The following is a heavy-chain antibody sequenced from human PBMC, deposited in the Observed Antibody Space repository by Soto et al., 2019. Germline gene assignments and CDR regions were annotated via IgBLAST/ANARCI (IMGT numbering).Heavy chain of an antibody. CDR3: VRGTPTPGLDI. CDR2: IDKSGGDT. CDR1: GFTFTNYL. V-gene: IGHV3-23*05. J-gene: IGHJ6*02. Sequence: SLRLSCAASGFTFTNYLMTWVRQAPGKGLEWVSSIDKSGGDTYYADSVKGRFTISRDNTRNSFYLNMDSLRVGDTATYYCVRGTPTPGLDIWGRGTTVTVSS. D-gene: IGHD1-1*01.